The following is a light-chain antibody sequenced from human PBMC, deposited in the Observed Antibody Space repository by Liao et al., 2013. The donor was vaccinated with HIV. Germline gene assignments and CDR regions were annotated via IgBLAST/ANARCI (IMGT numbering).Light chain of an antibody. J-gene: IGLJ2*01. CDR2: KDS. Sequence: SYELTQPPSMYVSPGQTARITCFGDALPKQYGHWYQQKSGQAPILVIYKDSERASGIPARFSGSSSGTTVTLTISGVQPEDEADYYCQSADSSGAFPVVFGGGTKLTVV. CDR3: QSADSSGAFPVV. CDR1: ALPKQY. V-gene: IGLV3-25*03.